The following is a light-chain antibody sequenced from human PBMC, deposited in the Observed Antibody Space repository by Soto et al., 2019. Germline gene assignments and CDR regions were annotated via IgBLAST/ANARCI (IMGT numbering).Light chain of an antibody. CDR3: QSYDSSNEV. CDR1: SGSIASNF. V-gene: IGLV6-57*04. J-gene: IGLJ2*01. Sequence: NFMLTQPHSVSESPGKTVTISCTRSSGSIASNFVQWYQQRPGSAPTTVIYEDDLRPSGVPDRFSGSIDSSSNSASLTISGLKTEDGADYSCQSYDSSNEVFGGGTKLTVL. CDR2: EDD.